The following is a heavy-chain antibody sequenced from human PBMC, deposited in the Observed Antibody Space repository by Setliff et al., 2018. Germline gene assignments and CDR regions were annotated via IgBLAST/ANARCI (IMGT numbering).Heavy chain of an antibody. CDR2: IDWDDDK. J-gene: IGHJ3*01. V-gene: IGHV2-70*04. CDR3: ARAHYGSGSYGALQV. CDR1: GFSLNTRDMR. Sequence: GSGPTLVNPTQTLTLTCTFSGFSLNTRDMRVSWLRQPPGKALEWLARIDWDDDKFYTTSLKTRLTISKDTSKNQVVLTMTNMDPVDTGTYYCARAHYGSGSYGALQVWGQGTLVTVSS. D-gene: IGHD3-10*01.